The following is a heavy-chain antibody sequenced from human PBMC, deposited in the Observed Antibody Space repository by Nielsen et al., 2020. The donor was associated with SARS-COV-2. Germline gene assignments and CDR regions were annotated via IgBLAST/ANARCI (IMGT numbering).Heavy chain of an antibody. Sequence: GESLKISCQGSGYSFTSYGISWVREAPGQGLEWMGWISAYNGNTNYAQKLQGRVTMPTDTSTSTAYMELRSLRSDDTAVYYCARGDNTVTTYYFDYWGQGTLVTVSS. CDR2: ISAYNGNT. V-gene: IGHV1-18*04. J-gene: IGHJ4*02. D-gene: IGHD4-11*01. CDR1: GYSFTSYG. CDR3: ARGDNTVTTYYFDY.